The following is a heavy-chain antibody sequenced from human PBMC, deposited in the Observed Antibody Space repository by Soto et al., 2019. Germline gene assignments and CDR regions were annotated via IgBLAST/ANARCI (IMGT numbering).Heavy chain of an antibody. CDR1: GYSFTSYW. CDR2: IDPSDSYT. J-gene: IGHJ4*02. Sequence: PGESLKISCKGSGYSFTSYWISWVRQMPGKGLEWMGRIDPSDSYTNYSPSFQGHVTISADKSISTAYLQWSSLKASDTAMYYCARHVANYYDSSGFVGFDYWGQGTLVTVSS. D-gene: IGHD3-22*01. CDR3: ARHVANYYDSSGFVGFDY. V-gene: IGHV5-10-1*01.